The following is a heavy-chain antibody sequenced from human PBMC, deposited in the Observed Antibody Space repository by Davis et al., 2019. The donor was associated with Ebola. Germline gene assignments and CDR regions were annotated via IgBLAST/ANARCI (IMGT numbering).Heavy chain of an antibody. CDR2: INPNSGGT. CDR1: GYTFTGYY. CDR3: AREGSSSIRDY. Sequence: SVTVSCMASGYTFTGYYRHWVRQAPGQGLEWMGWINPNSGGTNYAQKFQGRVTMTRDTSISTAYMELSRLTSDDTAVYYCAREGSSSIRDYWGQGTRATVSS. V-gene: IGHV1-2*02. D-gene: IGHD6-6*01. J-gene: IGHJ4*02.